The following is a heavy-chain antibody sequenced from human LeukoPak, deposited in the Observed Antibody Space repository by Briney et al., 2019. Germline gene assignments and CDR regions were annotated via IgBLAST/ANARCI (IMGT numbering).Heavy chain of an antibody. D-gene: IGHD3-3*01. CDR3: ASERDFWSGYPLYYMDV. CDR2: IYHSGST. V-gene: IGHV4-38-2*01. CDR1: GYSISSGYY. Sequence: PSETLALTCAVSGYSISSGYYWGWIRRRPGKGLEWIGNIYHSGSTYYNPSIKRRVTISVDTSKHHFSLKLSSVTAADTAVYYCASERDFWSGYPLYYMDVWGKGTTVTVSS. J-gene: IGHJ6*03.